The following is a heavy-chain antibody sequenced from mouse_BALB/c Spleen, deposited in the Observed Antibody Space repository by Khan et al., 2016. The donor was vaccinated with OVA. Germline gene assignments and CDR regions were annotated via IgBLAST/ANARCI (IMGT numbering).Heavy chain of an antibody. Sequence: VQLQESGPGLVAPSQSLSITCTISGFSLTNYGVHWVRQPPGKGLEWLVVIWSDGSTTYNSALKSRLTISKDNSKSQVFLKMNSRQTDDNAVYFCARQPYYHYNIMDYWGQGTSVTVSS. J-gene: IGHJ4*01. CDR1: GFSLTNYG. V-gene: IGHV2-6-1*01. CDR2: IWSDGST. D-gene: IGHD2-10*01. CDR3: ARQPYYHYNIMDY.